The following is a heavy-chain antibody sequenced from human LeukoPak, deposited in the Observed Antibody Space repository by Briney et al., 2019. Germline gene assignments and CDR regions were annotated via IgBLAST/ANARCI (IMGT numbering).Heavy chain of an antibody. CDR1: GYSFTGYY. Sequence: GASVKVSCKASGYSFTGYYMHWVRQAPGQGLEWMGWINPNSGDTNFAQKFQGRVTMTRDTSISTVYMELRRLRSDDTAVFYCARGYYDSSDFEYLQRWGQGTLVTVSS. J-gene: IGHJ1*01. CDR3: ARGYYDSSDFEYLQR. D-gene: IGHD3-22*01. V-gene: IGHV1-2*02. CDR2: INPNSGDT.